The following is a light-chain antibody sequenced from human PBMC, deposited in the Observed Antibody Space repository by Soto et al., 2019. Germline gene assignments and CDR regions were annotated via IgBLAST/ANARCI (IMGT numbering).Light chain of an antibody. Sequence: DIPMTQSPSILSASVGDRVTITCRASQSISSWLAWYQQKPGKAPNLLIHKASHLESGVPSRFRGSGSGTEFTLTISSLQPGDFATYYCQHYNTYPWTFGQGPKVEIK. CDR3: QHYNTYPWT. CDR2: KAS. CDR1: QSISSW. J-gene: IGKJ1*01. V-gene: IGKV1-5*03.